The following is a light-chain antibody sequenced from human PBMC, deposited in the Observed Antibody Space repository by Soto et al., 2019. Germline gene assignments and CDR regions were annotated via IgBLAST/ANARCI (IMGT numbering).Light chain of an antibody. V-gene: IGKV3-15*01. CDR2: RTS. CDR3: QQYNNWPRAT. Sequence: MTQSPSTPSAYVGDRVTITCRASQSISSNLAWYQQKPGQAPRLLMFRTSSRATGFPARFSGSGSGTEFNLTISSLQSEDFGVYYCQQYNNWPRATFGGGTKVDIK. J-gene: IGKJ4*01. CDR1: QSISSN.